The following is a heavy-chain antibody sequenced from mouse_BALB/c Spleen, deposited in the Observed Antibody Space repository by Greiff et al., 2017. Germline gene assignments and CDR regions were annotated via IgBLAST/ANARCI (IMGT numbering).Heavy chain of an antibody. J-gene: IGHJ2*01. CDR1: GYTFTSYW. CDR3: TRSENFFDY. Sequence: QVQLQQPGAELVRPGASVKLSCKASGYTFTSYWINWVKQRPGQGLEWIGNIYPSDSYTNYNQKFKDKATLTVDKSSSTAYMQLSSPTSEDSAVYYCTRSENFFDYWGQGTTLTVSS. V-gene: IGHV1-69*02. CDR2: IYPSDSYT.